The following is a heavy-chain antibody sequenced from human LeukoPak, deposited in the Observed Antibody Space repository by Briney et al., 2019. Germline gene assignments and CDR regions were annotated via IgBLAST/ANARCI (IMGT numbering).Heavy chain of an antibody. CDR1: GYTFTGYY. Sequence: APVKVSCKASGYTFTGYYMHWVRQAPGQGLEWMGWINPNSGGTNYAQKFQGRVTMTRDTSISTAYMELSRLRSDDTAVYYCARNGDYDSSGYDAFDIWGQGTMVTVSS. CDR3: ARNGDYDSSGYDAFDI. CDR2: INPNSGGT. J-gene: IGHJ3*02. V-gene: IGHV1-2*02. D-gene: IGHD3-22*01.